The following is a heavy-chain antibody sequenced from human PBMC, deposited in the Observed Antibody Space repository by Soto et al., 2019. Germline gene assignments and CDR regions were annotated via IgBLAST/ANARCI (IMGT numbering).Heavy chain of an antibody. J-gene: IGHJ6*02. CDR1: GYTFTSYG. CDR3: ARGYCSSTSCYAISYYYGMDV. CDR2: ISAYNGNT. V-gene: IGHV1-18*01. Sequence: VQLVQSGAEVKKPGASVKVSCKASGYTFTSYGISWVRQAPGQGLEWMGWISAYNGNTNYAQKLQGRVTMTTDTSTSTAYMELRSLRSDDTAVYYCARGYCSSTSCYAISYYYGMDVWGQGTTVTVSS. D-gene: IGHD2-2*01.